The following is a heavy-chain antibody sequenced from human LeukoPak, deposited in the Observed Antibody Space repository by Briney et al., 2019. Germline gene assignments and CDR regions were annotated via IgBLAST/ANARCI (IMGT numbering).Heavy chain of an antibody. Sequence: ASVKVSCEASGYTFTSYDINWVRQATGQGLEWMGWMNPNSGNTGYAQKFQGRVTMTRNTSISTAYMELSSLRSEDTAVYYCVRGRVGYSYGFYFDYWGQGTLVTVSS. CDR1: GYTFTSYD. V-gene: IGHV1-8*01. CDR3: VRGRVGYSYGFYFDY. J-gene: IGHJ4*02. CDR2: MNPNSGNT. D-gene: IGHD5-18*01.